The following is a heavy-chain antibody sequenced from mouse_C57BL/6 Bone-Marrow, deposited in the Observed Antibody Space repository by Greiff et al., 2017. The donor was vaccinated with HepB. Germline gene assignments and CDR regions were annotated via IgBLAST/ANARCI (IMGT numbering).Heavy chain of an antibody. D-gene: IGHD3-2*02. Sequence: EVQLKQSVAELVRPGASVKLSCTASGFNIKNTYMHWVKQRPEQGLEWIGRIDPANGNTKYAPKFQGKATRTADTSSNTAYLQLSSLTSEDTALYYCARDSSGPAWFAYWGQGTLVTVSA. J-gene: IGHJ3*01. CDR3: ARDSSGPAWFAY. V-gene: IGHV14-3*01. CDR2: IDPANGNT. CDR1: GFNIKNTY.